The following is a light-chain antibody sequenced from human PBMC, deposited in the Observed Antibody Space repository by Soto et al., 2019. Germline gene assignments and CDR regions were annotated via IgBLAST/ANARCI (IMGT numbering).Light chain of an antibody. V-gene: IGKV1-5*03. J-gene: IGKJ1*01. Sequence: DIQMTQSPSTLSASVGDRVTITCRASQSITSWLAWYQQKPGKAPKLLIYKASSLESGVPSRFSGSGSGTEFLLTISNLQPDDFASYYCQQYNSYSGTFGQGTKVEIK. CDR3: QQYNSYSGT. CDR2: KAS. CDR1: QSITSW.